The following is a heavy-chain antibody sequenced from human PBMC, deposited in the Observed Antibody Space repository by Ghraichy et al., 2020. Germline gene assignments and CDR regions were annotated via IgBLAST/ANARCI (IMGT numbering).Heavy chain of an antibody. J-gene: IGHJ6*03. D-gene: IGHD2-2*01. V-gene: IGHV3-33*01. CDR1: GFTFSSYG. Sequence: GESLNISCAASGFTFSSYGMHWVRQAPGKGLEWVAVIWYDGSNKYYADSVKGRFTISRDNSKNTLYLQMNSLRAEDTAVYYCARDSAVPAAGYYYYYMDVWGKGTTVTVSS. CDR2: IWYDGSNK. CDR3: ARDSAVPAAGYYYYYMDV.